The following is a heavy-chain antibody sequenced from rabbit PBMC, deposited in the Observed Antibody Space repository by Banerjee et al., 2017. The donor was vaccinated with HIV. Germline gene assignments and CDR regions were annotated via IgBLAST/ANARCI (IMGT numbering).Heavy chain of an antibody. CDR3: ARGGYTSGGAGLDL. V-gene: IGHV1S40*01. D-gene: IGHD7-1*01. Sequence: QSLEESGGGLVKPGGTLTLTCKASGIDFSSYYYMCWVRQAPGKGLEWIACIYTSSSGTTYYATWAKGRFTISKTSSTTVTLQMTSLTAADTATYFCARGGYTSGGAGLDLWGPGTLVTVS. CDR1: GIDFSSYYY. CDR2: IYTSSSGTT. J-gene: IGHJ4*01.